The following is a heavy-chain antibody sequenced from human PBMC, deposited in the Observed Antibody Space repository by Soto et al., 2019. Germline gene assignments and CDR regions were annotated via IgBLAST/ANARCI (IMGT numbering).Heavy chain of an antibody. CDR1: GGSISSGGYY. CDR3: ARAPGRMMNALRYYYGLDV. Sequence: QVQLQESGPGLVKPSETLSFTCNVSGGSISSGGYYWSWIRQLPGKGLEWIGYIYHRGGTYYNPALKRRINISVDTSKNQFSLKMTSVTAADKAVYFCARAPGRMMNALRYYYGLDVWGQGTTVTVSS. V-gene: IGHV4-31*02. CDR2: IYHRGGT. J-gene: IGHJ6*02. D-gene: IGHD2-8*01.